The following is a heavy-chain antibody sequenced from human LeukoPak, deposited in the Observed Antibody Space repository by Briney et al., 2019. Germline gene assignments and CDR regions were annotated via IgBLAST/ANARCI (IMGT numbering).Heavy chain of an antibody. D-gene: IGHD5-18*01. J-gene: IGHJ5*02. V-gene: IGHV3-23*01. CDR1: GFTFSTYA. CDR2: VSGSGGDT. CDR3: ATTLNTGFFQS. Sequence: GGSLRLSCAASGFTFSTYAMHWVRQAPGKGLEWDSAVSGSGGDTYYADSVTGRFTISRDNSKNTLYVLLNSLRAEDTAVYYCATTLNTGFFQSWGRGTLVTVSS.